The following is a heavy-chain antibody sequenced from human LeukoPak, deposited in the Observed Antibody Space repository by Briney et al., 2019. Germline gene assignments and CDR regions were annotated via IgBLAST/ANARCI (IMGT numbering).Heavy chain of an antibody. D-gene: IGHD3-10*01. CDR3: ARGTSYYASGSYPDFDY. J-gene: IGHJ4*02. Sequence: GASVKVSCKASGYTFANYEIYWVRQATGQGLEWMAWVNPNSGNTNYAQKFQGRVTVTRNTFISTAYMELGSLGFEDTAVYYCARGTSYYASGSYPDFDYWGQGTLVTVSS. CDR1: GYTFANYE. CDR2: VNPNSGNT. V-gene: IGHV1-8*03.